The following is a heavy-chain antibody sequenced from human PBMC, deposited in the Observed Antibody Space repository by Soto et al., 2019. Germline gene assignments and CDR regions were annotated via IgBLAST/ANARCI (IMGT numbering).Heavy chain of an antibody. V-gene: IGHV3-33*01. J-gene: IGHJ4*02. D-gene: IGHD2-15*01. CDR1: GFTFSSYG. CDR3: ARGRDCSGGSCYGVYFDY. CDR2: IWYAGSNK. Sequence: QVQLVESGGGVVQPGRSLRLSCAASGFTFSSYGMHWVRQAPGKGLEWVAVIWYAGSNKYYADSVKGRFTISRDNSKNTLYLQMNSLRAEDTAVYYCARGRDCSGGSCYGVYFDYWGQGTLVTVSS.